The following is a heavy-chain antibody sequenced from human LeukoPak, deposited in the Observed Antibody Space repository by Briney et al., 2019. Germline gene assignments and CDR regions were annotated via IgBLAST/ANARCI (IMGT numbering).Heavy chain of an antibody. Sequence: GGALRLSCAASGFTFSSYGRHWVRRAPGKGGEGGSYISSSSSTTYYANTMKGRFTISRDNAKKSLYLQMNSLRAEDTAVYYCARVRFGEVSYWGQGTLVTVSS. CDR1: GFTFSSYG. CDR3: ARVRFGEVSY. V-gene: IGHV3-48*01. CDR2: ISSSSSTT. D-gene: IGHD3-10*01. J-gene: IGHJ4*02.